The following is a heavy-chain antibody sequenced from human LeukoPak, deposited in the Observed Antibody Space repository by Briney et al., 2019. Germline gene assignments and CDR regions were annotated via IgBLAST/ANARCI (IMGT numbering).Heavy chain of an antibody. CDR3: ARDSRGHSYGYSLWNYYYGMDV. D-gene: IGHD5-18*01. CDR2: ISAYNGNT. Sequence: GASVKVSCKASGYTFTSYGISWVRQAPGQGLEWMGWISAYNGNTNYAQKLQGRVTMTTDTSTSTAYMELRSLRSDDTAVYYCARDSRGHSYGYSLWNYYYGMDVWGQGTTVTVSS. V-gene: IGHV1-18*01. CDR1: GYTFTSYG. J-gene: IGHJ6*02.